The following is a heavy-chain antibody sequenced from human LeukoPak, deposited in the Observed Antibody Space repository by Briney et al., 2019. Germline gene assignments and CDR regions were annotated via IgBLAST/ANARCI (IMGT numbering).Heavy chain of an antibody. V-gene: IGHV1-18*01. CDR3: AREALSEYYSGYLDFDY. Sequence: ASVKVSCKASGYTFTSYGIRWVRQAPGQGLEWMGWISAYNGNTNYAQKLQGRVTMTTDTSTSTAYMELRSLRSDDTAVYYCAREALSEYYSGYLDFDYWGQGTLVTVSS. J-gene: IGHJ4*02. CDR2: ISAYNGNT. CDR1: GYTFTSYG. D-gene: IGHD5-12*01.